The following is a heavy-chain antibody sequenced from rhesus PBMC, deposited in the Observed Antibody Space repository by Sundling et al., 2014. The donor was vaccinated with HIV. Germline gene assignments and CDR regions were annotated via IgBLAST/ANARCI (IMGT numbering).Heavy chain of an antibody. CDR1: GFTFDDYA. CDR3: TRDGYSSGWSHFDY. CDR2: ISWNSGTI. J-gene: IGHJ4*01. V-gene: IGHV3-134*01. Sequence: EVQLVESGGGLVQPGGSLRLSCAASGFTFDDYAMSWVRQAPGKGLEWVSRISWNSGTIFYADSVKGRFTISRDNAKNSLFLQMDRLRAEDTAVYYCTRDGYSSGWSHFDYWGQGVLVTVSS. D-gene: IGHD6-31*01.